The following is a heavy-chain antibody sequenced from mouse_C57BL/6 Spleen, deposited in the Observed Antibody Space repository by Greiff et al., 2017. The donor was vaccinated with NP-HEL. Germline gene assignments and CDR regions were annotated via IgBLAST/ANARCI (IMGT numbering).Heavy chain of an antibody. CDR2: IYPGDGDT. Sequence: VKLLESGAELVKPGASVKISCKASGYAFSSYWMNWVKQRPGKGLEWIGQIYPGDGDTNYIGKFKGKATLTADKSSSTAYMQLSSLTSEDSAVYFCASGDYYGSSPWFAYWGQGTLVTVSA. V-gene: IGHV1-80*01. CDR3: ASGDYYGSSPWFAY. CDR1: GYAFSSYW. D-gene: IGHD1-1*01. J-gene: IGHJ3*01.